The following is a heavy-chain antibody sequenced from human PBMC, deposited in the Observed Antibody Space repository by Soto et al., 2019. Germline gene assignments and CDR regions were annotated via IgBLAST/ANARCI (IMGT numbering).Heavy chain of an antibody. D-gene: IGHD2-2*01. J-gene: IGHJ4*02. V-gene: IGHV3-66*01. CDR3: ARGRGSTGYLGREHYFDY. Sequence: EVQVVESGGGLVQPGGSLRLSCAASGFSVTNNYMNWVRQAPGKGLEWVSIIDIGGNTYYADSVKDRFTISSDNSRNTLYLHMDGLRAEDTAVYYCARGRGSTGYLGREHYFDYWGQGTLVNVSP. CDR2: IDIGGNT. CDR1: GFSVTNNY.